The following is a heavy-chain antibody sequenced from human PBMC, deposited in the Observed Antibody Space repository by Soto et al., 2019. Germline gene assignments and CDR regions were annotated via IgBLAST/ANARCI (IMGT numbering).Heavy chain of an antibody. CDR3: ARDPDYDSSAWDY. J-gene: IGHJ4*02. Sequence: GGSLRLSCAASGFTFSSYSMNWVRQAPGKGLEWVSSISSSSSYIYYADSVKGRFTISRDNAKNSLYLQMNSLRAEDTAVYYCARDPDYDSSAWDYWGQGTLVTVSS. CDR1: GFTFSSYS. CDR2: ISSSSSYI. V-gene: IGHV3-21*01. D-gene: IGHD3-22*01.